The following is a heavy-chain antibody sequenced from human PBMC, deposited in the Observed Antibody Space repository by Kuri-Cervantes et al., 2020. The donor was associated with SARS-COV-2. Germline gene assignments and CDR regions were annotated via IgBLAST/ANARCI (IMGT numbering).Heavy chain of an antibody. J-gene: IGHJ6*02. CDR2: INPNSGGT. V-gene: IGHV1-2*02. D-gene: IGHD3-22*01. Sequence: ASVKVSCKASGYTFTGYYMHWVRQAPGQGLEWMGWINPNSGGTNYAQKFKGRFTMTRDTSISTAYMELSRLRSDDTAVYYCARDRRSIYYDSSGYYIDYYYYGIDVWGQGTTVTVSS. CDR1: GYTFTGYY. CDR3: ARDRRSIYYDSSGYYIDYYYYGIDV.